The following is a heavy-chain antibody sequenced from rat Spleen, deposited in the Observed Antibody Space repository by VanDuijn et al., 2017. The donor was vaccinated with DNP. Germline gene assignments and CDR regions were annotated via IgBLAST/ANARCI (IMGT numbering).Heavy chain of an antibody. CDR1: GFTFSDYY. Sequence: EVQLVESGGGLVQPGRSLKVSCAASGFTFSDYYMAWVRQAPKKGLEWVATISTSGSIAYYPDSVKGRFTISREDAKSSLYLQMNSLKSEDTATYYCARSRLPGYYPFACWGQGTLVTVSS. D-gene: IGHD1-4*01. V-gene: IGHV5-25*01. J-gene: IGHJ3*01. CDR3: ARSRLPGYYPFAC. CDR2: ISTSGSIA.